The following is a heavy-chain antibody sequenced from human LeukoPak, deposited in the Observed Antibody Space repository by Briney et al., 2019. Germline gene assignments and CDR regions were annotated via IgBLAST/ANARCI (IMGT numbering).Heavy chain of an antibody. Sequence: KSSETLSLTCTVSGGSISSYYWSWIRQPAGKGLEWIGRIYTSGSTNYNPSLKSRVTMSVDTSKNQFSLKLSSVTAADTAVYYCARERDYGDYITFYWFDPWGQGTLVTVSS. D-gene: IGHD4-17*01. V-gene: IGHV4-4*07. J-gene: IGHJ5*02. CDR3: ARERDYGDYITFYWFDP. CDR1: GGSISSYY. CDR2: IYTSGST.